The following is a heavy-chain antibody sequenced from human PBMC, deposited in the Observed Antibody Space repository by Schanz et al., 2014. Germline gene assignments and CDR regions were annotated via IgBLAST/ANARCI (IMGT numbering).Heavy chain of an antibody. CDR1: GFTFSSYS. CDR2: ISYGTSYI. D-gene: IGHD3-10*01. J-gene: IGHJ4*02. Sequence: EVHLVESGGGLVKPGGSLRLSCAASGFTFSSYSMNWVRQAPGKGLEWVSSISYGTSYIYYAESVKGRFTISRDNAKNSLFLQMNSLRAEDTALYYCVRDELLWFGEVLSLDYWGQGALVTVSS. V-gene: IGHV3-21*04. CDR3: VRDELLWFGEVLSLDY.